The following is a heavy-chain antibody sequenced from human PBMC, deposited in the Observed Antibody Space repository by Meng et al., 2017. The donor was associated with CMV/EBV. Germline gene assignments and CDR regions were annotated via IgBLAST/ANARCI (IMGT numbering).Heavy chain of an antibody. CDR2: IRYDGSNK. J-gene: IGHJ3*02. CDR3: AKDGLHVSQNCDFWSGYSTGAFDI. Sequence: GESLKISCAASGFTFSSYGMHWVRQAPGKGLERVAFIRYDGSNKYYADSVKGRFTISRDNSKNTLYLQMNSLRAEDTSVYYCAKDGLHVSQNCDFWSGYSTGAFDIWGQGTMVTVSS. V-gene: IGHV3-30*02. D-gene: IGHD3-3*01. CDR1: GFTFSSYG.